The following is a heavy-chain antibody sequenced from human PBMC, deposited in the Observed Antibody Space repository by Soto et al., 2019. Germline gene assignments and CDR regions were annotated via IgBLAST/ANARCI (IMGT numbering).Heavy chain of an antibody. CDR1: LYTFTIYD. V-gene: IGHV1-46*01. J-gene: IGHJ6*02. D-gene: IGHD3-9*01. Sequence: ASVTVSCTASLYTFTIYDMHCVRPAPGQGLEWMGIINPSGGSTNYAQKFQGRVTMTRDTSTSTVYMELSSLRSEDTAVYYCARDQKERYFDWYYYYYGMDVWGQGTTVT. CDR3: ARDQKERYFDWYYYYYGMDV. CDR2: INPSGGST.